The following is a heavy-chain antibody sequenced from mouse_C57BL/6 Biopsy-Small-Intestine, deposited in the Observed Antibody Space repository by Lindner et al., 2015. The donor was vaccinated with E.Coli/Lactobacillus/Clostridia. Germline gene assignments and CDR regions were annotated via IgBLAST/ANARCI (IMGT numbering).Heavy chain of an antibody. CDR3: ARRRRTYSSNYEFAY. CDR2: IYPGGGYT. CDR1: GYTFTNYW. D-gene: IGHD2-5*01. J-gene: IGHJ3*01. Sequence: VQLQESGPELVRPGTSVKMSCKAAGYTFTNYWIGWVNQRPGHGLEWIGDIYPGGGYTNYNEKFKGKATLTADTSSSTVYMQLSSLTSDDSATFYCARRRRTYSSNYEFAYWGQGDSGHCLC. V-gene: IGHV1-63*02.